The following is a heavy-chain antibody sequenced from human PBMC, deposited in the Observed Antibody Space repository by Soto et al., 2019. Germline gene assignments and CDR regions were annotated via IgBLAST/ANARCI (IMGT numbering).Heavy chain of an antibody. Sequence: DVQLVESGGGLIQPGESLRLSCAAFGLTISGEKYVAWVRQAPGKGLEWVSALYDVDGSFYADSVTGRFTTSSDSSKTTVYLQMNDPRPDDTAVYYCATWHEPEHAFDLWGQGTTVTISS. CDR2: LYDVDGS. V-gene: IGHV3-53*01. CDR3: ATWHEPEHAFDL. J-gene: IGHJ3*01. D-gene: IGHD1-1*01. CDR1: GLTISGEKY.